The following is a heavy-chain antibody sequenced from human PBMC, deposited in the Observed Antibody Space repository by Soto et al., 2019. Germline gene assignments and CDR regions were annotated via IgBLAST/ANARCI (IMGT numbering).Heavy chain of an antibody. CDR2: IYYSGST. CDR1: GGSISSSSYC. J-gene: IGHJ5*02. D-gene: IGHD2-15*01. Sequence: ETLSLTCTVSGGSISSSSYCWGWIRQPPGKGLKWIGSIYYSGSTYYNPSLKSRVTISVDTSKNQFSLKLSSVTAADTAVYYCARHIGCSGGSCYSHHWFDPWGQGTLVTVSS. CDR3: ARHIGCSGGSCYSHHWFDP. V-gene: IGHV4-39*01.